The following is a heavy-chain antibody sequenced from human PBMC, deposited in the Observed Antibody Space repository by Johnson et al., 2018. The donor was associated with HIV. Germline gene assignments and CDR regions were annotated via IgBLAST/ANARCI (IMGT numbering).Heavy chain of an antibody. CDR1: GFTVSSNY. V-gene: IGHV3-53*01. Sequence: VQLVESGGGLIQPGGSLRLSCAASGFTVSSNYMSWVRQAPGKGLEWVSVIYSGGSTYYADSVKGRFTISRDNAKNSLYRQMNSLRAEDTAVYYCARGSSGSWDAFDIWGQGTMVTVSS. CDR3: ARGSSGSWDAFDI. CDR2: IYSGGST. D-gene: IGHD1-26*01. J-gene: IGHJ3*02.